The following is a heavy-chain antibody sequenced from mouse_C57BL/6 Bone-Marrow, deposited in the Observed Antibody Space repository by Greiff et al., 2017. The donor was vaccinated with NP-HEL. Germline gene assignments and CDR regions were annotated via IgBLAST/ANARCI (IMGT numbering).Heavy chain of an antibody. Sequence: EVHLVESGAELVRPGASVKLSCTASGFNIKDDYMHWVKQRPEQGLEWIGWIDPENGDTEYASKFQGKATITADTSSNTAYLQLSSLTSEDTAVYYCTTPLFITTVVARYFDVWGTGTTVTVSS. V-gene: IGHV14-4*01. CDR1: GFNIKDDY. D-gene: IGHD1-1*01. CDR3: TTPLFITTVVARYFDV. J-gene: IGHJ1*03. CDR2: IDPENGDT.